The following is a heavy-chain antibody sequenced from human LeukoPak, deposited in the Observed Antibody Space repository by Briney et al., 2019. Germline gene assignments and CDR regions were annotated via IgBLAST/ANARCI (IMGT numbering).Heavy chain of an antibody. D-gene: IGHD5-12*01. J-gene: IGHJ3*02. CDR1: GYTFTSYD. Sequence: SVKVSCKASGYTFTSYDINWVRQATGQGLEWMGRIIPILGIANYAQKFQGRVTITADKSTSTAYMELSSLRSEDTAVYYCARGIIPIDIVATIGAFDIWGRGTMVTVSS. CDR3: ARGIIPIDIVATIGAFDI. CDR2: IIPILGIA. V-gene: IGHV1-69*04.